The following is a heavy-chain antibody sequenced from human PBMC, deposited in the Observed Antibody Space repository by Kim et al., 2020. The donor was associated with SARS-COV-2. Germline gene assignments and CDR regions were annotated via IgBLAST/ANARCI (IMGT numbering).Heavy chain of an antibody. Sequence: SETLSLTCAVYGGSFSGYYWSWIRQPPGKGLEWIGEINHSGSTNYNPSLKSRVTISVDTSKNQFSLKLSSVTAADTAVYYCAGRGSEVVPAGMGLVLHYYYDKDVWGQGTPVTVSS. D-gene: IGHD2-2*01. CDR1: GGSFSGYY. J-gene: IGHJ6*02. CDR3: AGRGSEVVPAGMGLVLHYYYDKDV. CDR2: INHSGST. V-gene: IGHV4-34*01.